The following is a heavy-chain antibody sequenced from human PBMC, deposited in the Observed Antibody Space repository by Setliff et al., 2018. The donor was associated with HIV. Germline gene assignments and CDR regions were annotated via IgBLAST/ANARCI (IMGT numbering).Heavy chain of an antibody. V-gene: IGHV3-21*01. CDR1: GFTFIDYA. J-gene: IGHJ3*02. Sequence: GGSLRLSCATSGFTFIDYALNWVRQSPGKGLEWVSSISSSGSYIYYAGSLRGRFTISRDYASNSLYLEMNSLRVEDTAIYYCARSRSTRDAFDIWGQGTMVTVSS. CDR2: ISSSGSYI. D-gene: IGHD1-1*01. CDR3: ARSRSTRDAFDI.